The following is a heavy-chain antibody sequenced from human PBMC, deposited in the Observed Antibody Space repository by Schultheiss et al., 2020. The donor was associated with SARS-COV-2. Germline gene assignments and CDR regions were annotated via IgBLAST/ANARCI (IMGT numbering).Heavy chain of an antibody. D-gene: IGHD3-16*01. V-gene: IGHV1-69*04. Sequence: SVKVSCKASGGTFSSYTICWVRQAPGQGLEWMGRIIPILGIANYAQKFQGRVTITADKSTSTAYMELSSLRSEDTAVYYCARDSVGDDAFDIWGQGTMVTVSS. CDR2: IIPILGIA. J-gene: IGHJ3*02. CDR1: GGTFSSYT. CDR3: ARDSVGDDAFDI.